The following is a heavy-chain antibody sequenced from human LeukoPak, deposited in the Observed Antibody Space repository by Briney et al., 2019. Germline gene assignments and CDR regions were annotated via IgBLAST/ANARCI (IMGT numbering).Heavy chain of an antibody. V-gene: IGHV3-30*18. CDR3: AKVPAAGTVGAMNGAFDI. CDR2: ISYDGSNK. Sequence: GGSLRLSCAASGFTFSSYGMHWVRQAPGKGLEWVAVISYDGSNKYYADSVKGRFTISRDSAENTLYLQMNSLRVEDTALYYCAKVPAAGTVGAMNGAFDIWGQGTMVTVSS. D-gene: IGHD1-26*01. J-gene: IGHJ3*02. CDR1: GFTFSSYG.